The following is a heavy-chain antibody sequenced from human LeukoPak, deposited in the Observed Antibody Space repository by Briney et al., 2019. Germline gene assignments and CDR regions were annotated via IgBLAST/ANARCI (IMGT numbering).Heavy chain of an antibody. CDR2: ISSSSSYI. CDR3: ASYTMVRGVTFDY. D-gene: IGHD3-10*01. J-gene: IGHJ4*02. Sequence: GGSLRLSCAASGFTFSSYSMNWVRQAPGKGLEWVSYISSSSSYIYYADSVKGRFTISRDNAKNSLYLQMNSLRAEDTAVYYCASYTMVRGVTFDYWGQGTLVTVSS. V-gene: IGHV3-21*05. CDR1: GFTFSSYS.